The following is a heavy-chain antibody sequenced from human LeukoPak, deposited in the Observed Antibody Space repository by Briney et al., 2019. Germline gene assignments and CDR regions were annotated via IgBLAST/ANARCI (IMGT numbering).Heavy chain of an antibody. CDR2: IYYSGST. D-gene: IGHD6-13*01. J-gene: IGHJ5*02. V-gene: IGHV4-59*12. Sequence: SETLSLTCTVSGGSISSYYWSWIRQPPGKGLEWIGYIYYSGSTNYNPSLKSRVTMSVDTSKNQFSLKLSSVTAADTAVYYCARWVYSSSWSNWFDPWGQGTLVTVSS. CDR3: ARWVYSSSWSNWFDP. CDR1: GGSISSYY.